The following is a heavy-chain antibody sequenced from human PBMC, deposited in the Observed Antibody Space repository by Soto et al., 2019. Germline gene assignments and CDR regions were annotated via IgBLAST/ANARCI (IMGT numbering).Heavy chain of an antibody. CDR2: ISAYNGST. J-gene: IGHJ4*02. D-gene: IGHD3-10*01. V-gene: IGHV1-18*01. CDR1: GYTFTSYG. CDR3: ARGLPMVRGVPQRLFDY. Sequence: ASVKVSCKASGYTFTSYGISWVRQAPGQGFEWMGWISAYNGSTNYAQKLQGRVTMTTDTSTSTAYMELRSLRSDDTAVYYCARGLPMVRGVPQRLFDYWGQGTLVTVSS.